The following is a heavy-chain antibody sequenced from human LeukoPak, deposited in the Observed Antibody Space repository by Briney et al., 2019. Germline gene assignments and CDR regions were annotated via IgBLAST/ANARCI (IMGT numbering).Heavy chain of an antibody. CDR3: AREGYGATRITIFGVAPMTYLDYFDY. Sequence: PGRSLRLSCAASGFTFSSYAMHWVRQAPGKGLEWVAVISYDGSNKYYADSVKGRFTISRDNSKNTLYLQMNSLRAEDTAVYYCAREGYGATRITIFGVAPMTYLDYFDYWGQGTLVTVSS. D-gene: IGHD3-3*01. CDR1: GFTFSSYA. V-gene: IGHV3-30*04. CDR2: ISYDGSNK. J-gene: IGHJ4*02.